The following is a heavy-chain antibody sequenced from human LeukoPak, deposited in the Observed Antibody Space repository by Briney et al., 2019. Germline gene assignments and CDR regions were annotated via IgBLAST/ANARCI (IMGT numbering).Heavy chain of an antibody. D-gene: IGHD4-17*01. Sequence: ASVKVSCKVSGYTLTELSMHWVRQAPGKGLEWMGGFDPEDGETIYAQKFQGRVTMTEDTSTDTAYMELSSLSSEATAVYYCATDRGYGRSFDYWGQGTLVTVSS. V-gene: IGHV1-24*01. CDR2: FDPEDGET. CDR1: GYTLTELS. CDR3: ATDRGYGRSFDY. J-gene: IGHJ4*02.